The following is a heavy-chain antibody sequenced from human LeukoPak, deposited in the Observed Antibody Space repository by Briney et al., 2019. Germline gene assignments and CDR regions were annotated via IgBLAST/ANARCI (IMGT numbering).Heavy chain of an antibody. Sequence: QXPGKAXXXXXFIHHNGDITSYADSVRGRFTVSRDNSKNTLFLELSSLRTDDTAVYYCVRDKSGTYSFDYWGQGTLVTVSS. D-gene: IGHD1-26*01. V-gene: IGHV3-64D*06. CDR2: IHHNGDIT. J-gene: IGHJ4*02. CDR3: VRDKSGTYSFDY.